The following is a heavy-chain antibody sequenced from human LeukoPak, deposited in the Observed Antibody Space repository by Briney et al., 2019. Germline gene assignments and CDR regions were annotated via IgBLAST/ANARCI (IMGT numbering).Heavy chain of an antibody. V-gene: IGHV4-39*07. CDR2: INHSGST. CDR3: ARGFLGYYYGSGSYLYYFDY. CDR1: GGSIRSGNYY. Sequence: SQTLSLTCTVSGGSIRSGNYYWSWIRQPPGKGLEWIGEINHSGSTNYNPSLKSRVTISVDTSKNQFSLKLSSVTAADTAVYYCARGFLGYYYGSGSYLYYFDYWGQGTLVTVSS. D-gene: IGHD3-10*01. J-gene: IGHJ4*02.